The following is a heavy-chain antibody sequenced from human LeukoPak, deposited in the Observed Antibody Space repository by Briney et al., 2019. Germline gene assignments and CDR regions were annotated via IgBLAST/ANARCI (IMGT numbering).Heavy chain of an antibody. J-gene: IGHJ4*02. CDR2: IYTSGST. D-gene: IGHD2-21*02. CDR3: AREGGGYCGGDCYSYYFDY. CDR1: GGSLSSGSYY. V-gene: IGHV4-61*02. Sequence: SQTLSLTCTVSGGSLSSGSYYWSWLRQPAGTGLEWIGRIYTSGSTNYNPSLKSRVTISVDTSKNQFSLKLSSVTAADTAVYYCAREGGGYCGGDCYSYYFDYWGQGTLVTVSS.